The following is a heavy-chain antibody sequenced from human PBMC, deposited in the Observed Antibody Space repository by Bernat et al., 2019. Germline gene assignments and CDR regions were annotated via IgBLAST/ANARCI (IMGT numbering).Heavy chain of an antibody. Sequence: QVQLQESGPGLVKPSETLSLTCTVSGGSISSYYWSWIRQPPGKGLEWIGYIYYSGSTHYHPSLKSRVTISVDTSKNQFSLKLSSVTAADTAVYYCARALYSGYELDYWGQGTLVTVSS. CDR1: GGSISSYY. V-gene: IGHV4-59*01. D-gene: IGHD5-12*01. J-gene: IGHJ4*02. CDR2: IYYSGST. CDR3: ARALYSGYELDY.